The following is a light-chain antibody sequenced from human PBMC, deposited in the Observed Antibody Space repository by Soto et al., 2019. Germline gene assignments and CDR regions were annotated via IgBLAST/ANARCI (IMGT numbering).Light chain of an antibody. CDR2: NVT. CDR1: SSDVGGYDY. CDR3: CSYAGTYTLYV. V-gene: IGLV2-11*01. Sequence: QSALTQPRSVSGSPGQSVTISCTGTSSDVGGYDYVSWYQQHPGKAPKLMIYNVTKRPSGVPDRFSGSRSGNTASLTISGLQAEDDADYYCCSYAGTYTLYVFGTG. J-gene: IGLJ1*01.